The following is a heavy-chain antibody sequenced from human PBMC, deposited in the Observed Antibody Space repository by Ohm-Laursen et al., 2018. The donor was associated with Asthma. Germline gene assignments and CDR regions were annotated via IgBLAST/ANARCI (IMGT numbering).Heavy chain of an antibody. Sequence: SLRLSCAASGFTFSSYGMHWVRQAPGKGLEWVAVIWYDGSNKYYADSVKGRFTISRDNSKNTLYLQMNSLRAEDTAVYYCARDRITMVRGADYYYYYGMDVWGQGTTVTVSS. CDR3: ARDRITMVRGADYYYYYGMDV. V-gene: IGHV3-33*01. J-gene: IGHJ6*02. CDR1: GFTFSSYG. D-gene: IGHD3-10*01. CDR2: IWYDGSNK.